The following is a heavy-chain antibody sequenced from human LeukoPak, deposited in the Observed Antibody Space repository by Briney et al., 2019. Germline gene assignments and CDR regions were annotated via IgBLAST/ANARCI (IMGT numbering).Heavy chain of an antibody. V-gene: IGHV4-59*08. CDR1: GGSIRSYY. J-gene: IGHJ4*02. D-gene: IGHD3-22*01. CDR2: IYYSGST. CDR3: ARLEGYYYDSSGLDY. Sequence: PSETLSLTCTVSGGSIRSYYWSWIRQPPGKGLEWIGYIYYSGSTNYNPSLKSRVTISVDTSKNQFSLKLSSVTAADTAVYYCARLEGYYYDSSGLDYWGQGTLVTVSS.